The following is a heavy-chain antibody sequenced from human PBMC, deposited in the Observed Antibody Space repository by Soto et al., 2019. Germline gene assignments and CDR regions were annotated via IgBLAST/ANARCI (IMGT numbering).Heavy chain of an antibody. D-gene: IGHD4-17*01. CDR1: GDSISTRSNY. CDR3: ARHDRRDYAFDY. V-gene: IGHV4-39*01. Sequence: SETLSLTCTVSGDSISTRSNYWAWIRQPPGKGLEWIGSIYYTGGTYYNPSLKSRVTISVDTSKNQFALKLSSVTAADTAVYYCARHDRRDYAFDYWAQGTLVTVSS. J-gene: IGHJ4*02. CDR2: IYYTGGT.